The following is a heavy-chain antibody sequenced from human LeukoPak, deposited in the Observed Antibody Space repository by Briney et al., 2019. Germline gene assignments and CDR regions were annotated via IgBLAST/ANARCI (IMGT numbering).Heavy chain of an antibody. Sequence: SETLSLTCTVSGGSISSSSYYWGWIRQPPGKGLEWIGSIYYSGSTYYNPSLKSRVTISVDTSKNQFSLKLSSVTAADTAVYYCASPAAQQLDPLYFDYWGQGTLVTVSS. D-gene: IGHD6-13*01. V-gene: IGHV4-39*07. CDR1: GGSISSSSYY. J-gene: IGHJ4*02. CDR2: IYYSGST. CDR3: ASPAAQQLDPLYFDY.